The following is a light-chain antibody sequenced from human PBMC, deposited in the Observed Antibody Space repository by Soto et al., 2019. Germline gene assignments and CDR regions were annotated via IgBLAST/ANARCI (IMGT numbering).Light chain of an antibody. CDR1: QSVSSSY. V-gene: IGKV3-20*01. J-gene: IGKJ3*01. CDR2: GAS. Sequence: EIVLTQSPGTLSLSPGERATLSCRASQSVSSSYLAWYQQKPGHAPRLLIYGASSRATGIPDRFSGSGSGTDFTLTISRLEPEDFAVYYFQQYGSSSFTFGPGTKVDIK. CDR3: QQYGSSSFT.